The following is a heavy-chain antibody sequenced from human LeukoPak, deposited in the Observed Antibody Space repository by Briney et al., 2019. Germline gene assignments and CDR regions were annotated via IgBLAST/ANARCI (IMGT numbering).Heavy chain of an antibody. CDR2: IKQDGSEK. CDR3: ATYSTSSQAPVY. CDR1: GFTFSSYW. V-gene: IGHV3-7*01. Sequence: PGGSLRLSCAASGFTFSSYWMSWVRQAPGKGLEWVANIKQDGSEKYYVDSVKGRFTISRDNAKNSLYLQMNSLRAGDTAVYYCATYSTSSQAPVYWGQGTLVTVSS. D-gene: IGHD6-6*01. J-gene: IGHJ4*02.